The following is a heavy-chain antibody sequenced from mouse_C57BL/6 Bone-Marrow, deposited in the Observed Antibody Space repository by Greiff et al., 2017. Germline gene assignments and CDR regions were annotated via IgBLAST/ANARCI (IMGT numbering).Heavy chain of an antibody. D-gene: IGHD1-1*01. CDR2: INPNNGGT. CDR3: ARGDYYGSSYYYAMDY. V-gene: IGHV1-26*01. Sequence: EVQLQQSGPELVKPGASVKISCKASGYTFTDYYMNWVKQSHGKSLEWIGDINPNNGGTSYNQKFKGKATLTVDKSSSTAYMELHSLTSEDSAVYYCARGDYYGSSYYYAMDYWGQGTSVTVSS. J-gene: IGHJ4*01. CDR1: GYTFTDYY.